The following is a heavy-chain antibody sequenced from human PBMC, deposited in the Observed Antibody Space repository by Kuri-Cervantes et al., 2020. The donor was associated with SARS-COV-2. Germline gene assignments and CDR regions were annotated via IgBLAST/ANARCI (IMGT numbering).Heavy chain of an antibody. Sequence: GGSLRLSCAASGFTVNSNYMSWVRQAPGQGLEWVSVIYSSGSTNYADSVKGRFTISRDNFKNTLYLQMSSLRAEDTAVYYCARGRGPGDFWSGLNWFDPWGQGTLVTVSS. J-gene: IGHJ5*02. CDR2: IYSSGST. V-gene: IGHV3-53*01. CDR3: ARGRGPGDFWSGLNWFDP. D-gene: IGHD3-3*01. CDR1: GFTVNSNY.